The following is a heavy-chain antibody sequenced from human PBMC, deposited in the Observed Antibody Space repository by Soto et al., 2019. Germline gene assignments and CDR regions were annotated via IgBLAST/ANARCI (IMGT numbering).Heavy chain of an antibody. CDR3: ARDLWFGESASWFDP. CDR2: IYYSGST. CDR1: GGSVSSGSYY. Sequence: SETLSLTCTVSGGSVSSGSYYWSWIRQPPGKGLEWIGYIYYSGSTNYNPSLKSRVTISVDTSKNQFSLKLSSVTAADTAVYYCARDLWFGESASWFDPWGQGILVTVS. D-gene: IGHD3-10*01. V-gene: IGHV4-61*01. J-gene: IGHJ5*02.